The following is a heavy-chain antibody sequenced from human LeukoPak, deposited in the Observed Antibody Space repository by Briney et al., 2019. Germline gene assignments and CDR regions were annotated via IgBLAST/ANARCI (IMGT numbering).Heavy chain of an antibody. D-gene: IGHD1-26*01. CDR2: IYYSGST. Sequence: SETLSLTCTVSGGSISSYYWSWIRQPPGKGLEWIGYIYYSGSTNYNPSLKSRVTISVDTSKNQFSLKLSSVTAADTAVYCCAREVGAKPFFFDYWGQGTLVTVSS. V-gene: IGHV4-59*01. CDR3: AREVGAKPFFFDY. J-gene: IGHJ4*02. CDR1: GGSISSYY.